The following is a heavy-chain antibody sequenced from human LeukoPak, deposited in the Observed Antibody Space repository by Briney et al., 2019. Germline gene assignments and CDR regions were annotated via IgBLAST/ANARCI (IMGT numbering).Heavy chain of an antibody. CDR2: IRSKANTYAT. CDR3: TRSAVDTAMGYYYYYYMDV. CDR1: GFTFCGSA. Sequence: GGSLRLSCAASGFTFCGSAMHWVRQASGKGLEWVGRIRSKANTYATAYAASVKGRFTISRDDSKNTAYLQMNSLKTEDTAVYYCTRSAVDTAMGYYYYYYMDVWGKGTTVTVSS. D-gene: IGHD5-18*01. J-gene: IGHJ6*03. V-gene: IGHV3-73*01.